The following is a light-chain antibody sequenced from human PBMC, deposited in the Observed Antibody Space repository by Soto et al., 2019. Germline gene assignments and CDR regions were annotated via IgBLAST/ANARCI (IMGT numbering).Light chain of an antibody. CDR2: GAS. CDR1: QSVRTSY. Sequence: EIVLTQSPGTLSLSPGERATLSCRASQSVRTSYLAWYQQKFGQPPRLLIYGASIRASGIPDRFSGSGSGTDFTLTISRLEPEDFAVYYCQQYGDSPRTFVQGTKVDIK. V-gene: IGKV3-20*01. J-gene: IGKJ1*01. CDR3: QQYGDSPRT.